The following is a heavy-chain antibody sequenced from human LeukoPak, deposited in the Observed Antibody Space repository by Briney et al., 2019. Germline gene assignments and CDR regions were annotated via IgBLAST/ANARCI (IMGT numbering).Heavy chain of an antibody. V-gene: IGHV3-23*01. Sequence: PPGGSLRLSCAASGFTFSSYAMTWVRQAPGKGLEWVSAISGSGGDTYYADSVKGRFTISRDNSKNTLYLQVNSLRAEDTAVYYCAKIPRSYFSHSSGYYSHFDYWGQGTLVTVSS. CDR2: ISGSGGDT. CDR1: GFTFSSYA. J-gene: IGHJ4*02. D-gene: IGHD3-22*01. CDR3: AKIPRSYFSHSSGYYSHFDY.